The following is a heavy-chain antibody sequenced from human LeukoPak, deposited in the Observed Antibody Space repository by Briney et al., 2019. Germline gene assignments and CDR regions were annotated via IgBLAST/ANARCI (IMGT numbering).Heavy chain of an antibody. CDR2: IYYSGST. V-gene: IGHV4-59*01. D-gene: IGHD3-16*02. Sequence: SETLSLTCTVSGGSISSYYWSWIRQPPGKGLEWIGYIYYSGSTNYNPSLKSRVTISVDTSKNQFSLKLSSVTAADTAVYYCARARLGELSSPFDYWGQGTLVTVSS. CDR1: GGSISSYY. CDR3: ARARLGELSSPFDY. J-gene: IGHJ4*02.